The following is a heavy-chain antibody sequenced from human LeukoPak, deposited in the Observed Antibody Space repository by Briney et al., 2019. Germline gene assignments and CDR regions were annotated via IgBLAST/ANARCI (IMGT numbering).Heavy chain of an antibody. J-gene: IGHJ4*02. CDR3: AEERGGLSFVYC. V-gene: IGHV3-23*01. CDR1: GFTFSSYA. D-gene: IGHD3-16*01. CDR2: MSGSGVNT. Sequence: GGSLRLSCAASGFTFSSYAMSWVRQAPGKGLQWVATMSGSGVNTYYADSVKGRFTVSRDNSKSTVYFQMNGLRVDDTAVYYWAEERGGLSFVYCWGGGTPFTVSS.